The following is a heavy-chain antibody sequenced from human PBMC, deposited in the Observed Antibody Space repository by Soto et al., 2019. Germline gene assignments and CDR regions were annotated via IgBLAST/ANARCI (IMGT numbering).Heavy chain of an antibody. D-gene: IGHD3-16*01. V-gene: IGHV3-30*03. CDR2: ISYDGSNK. CDR1: GFTFSSYG. Sequence: GGSLRLSCAASGFTFSSYGMHWVRQAPGKGLEWVAVISYDGSNKYYADSVKGRFTISRDNSKNTLYLQMNSLRAEDTAVYYCATHPKVTFGGVNDNDQFDYWGQGTLVTVSS. J-gene: IGHJ4*02. CDR3: ATHPKVTFGGVNDNDQFDY.